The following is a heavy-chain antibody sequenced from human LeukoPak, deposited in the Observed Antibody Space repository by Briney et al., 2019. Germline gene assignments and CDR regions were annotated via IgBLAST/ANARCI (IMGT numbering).Heavy chain of an antibody. J-gene: IGHJ4*02. CDR2: ISSSSSYI. CDR3: ARGPVVVAATPDY. Sequence: GGSLRLSCAASGFTFSSYGMSWVRQAPGKGLEWVSSISSSSSYIYYADSVKGRFTISRDNAKNSLYLQMNSLRAEDTAVYYCARGPVVVAATPDYWGQGTLVTVSS. D-gene: IGHD2-15*01. CDR1: GFTFSSYG. V-gene: IGHV3-21*01.